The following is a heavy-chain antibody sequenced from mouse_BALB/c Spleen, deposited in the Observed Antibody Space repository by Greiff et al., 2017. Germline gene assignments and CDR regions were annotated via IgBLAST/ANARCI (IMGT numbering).Heavy chain of an antibody. D-gene: IGHD2-1*01. Sequence: VKLQESGAELVRPGTSVKVSCKASGYAFTNYLIEWVKQRPGQGLEWIGVINPGSGGTNYNEKFKGKATLTADKSSSTAYMQLSSLTSDDSAVYFCARSWGNYGWYFDVWGAGTTVTVSS. CDR2: INPGSGGT. CDR3: ARSWGNYGWYFDV. CDR1: GYAFTNYL. V-gene: IGHV1-54*01. J-gene: IGHJ1*01.